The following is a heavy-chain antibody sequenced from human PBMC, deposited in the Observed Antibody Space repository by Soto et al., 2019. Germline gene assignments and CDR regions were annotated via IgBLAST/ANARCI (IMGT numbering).Heavy chain of an antibody. V-gene: IGHV1-2*02. CDR2: INPNGGAT. CDR3: ARESGGATATLDYYYFYMDV. CDR1: GDSFNDYY. J-gene: IGHJ6*03. D-gene: IGHD5-12*01. Sequence: ASVKVSCKTSGDSFNDYYIHWVRQAPGQGLEWMGWINPNGGATKYAQKFQGRVTVTRDMSIRTVYMELSSLRSDDTAVYYCARESGGATATLDYYYFYMDVWGKGTTVNVSS.